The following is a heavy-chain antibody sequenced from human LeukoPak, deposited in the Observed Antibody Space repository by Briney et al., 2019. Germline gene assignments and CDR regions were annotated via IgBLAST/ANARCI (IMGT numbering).Heavy chain of an antibody. Sequence: GGSLRLSCAASGFTFSSYWMSWVRQAPGKGLEWVANIREDGSEKYYVDSVKGRFTISRDNAKNSLYLQMNSLRVEDTAVYYCARTRTRFDPWGQGALVTVSS. V-gene: IGHV3-7*01. J-gene: IGHJ5*02. D-gene: IGHD3/OR15-3a*01. CDR1: GFTFSSYW. CDR3: ARTRTRFDP. CDR2: IREDGSEK.